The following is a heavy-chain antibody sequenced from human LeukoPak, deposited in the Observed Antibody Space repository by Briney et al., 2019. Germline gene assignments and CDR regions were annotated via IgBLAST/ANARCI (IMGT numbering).Heavy chain of an antibody. CDR1: GASISGYY. J-gene: IGHJ5*02. V-gene: IGHV4-59*12. D-gene: IGHD2-2*01. Sequence: SETLSLTCTVSGASISGYYWTWIRQPPGKGLEWIGYIYNSGSTNYNPSLKSRVTMSVDTSKNQFSLKLSSVTAVDTAVYYCARVGHCSGTRCYPGWFDPWGQGTLVTVSS. CDR2: IYNSGST. CDR3: ARVGHCSGTRCYPGWFDP.